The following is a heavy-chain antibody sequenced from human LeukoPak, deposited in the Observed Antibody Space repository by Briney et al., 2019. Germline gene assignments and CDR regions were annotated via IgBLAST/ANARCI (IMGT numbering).Heavy chain of an antibody. CDR1: GFTFSNFS. Sequence: PGGSLRLSCAASGFTFSNFSMNWVRQAPGKGLEWVSSISTSGSFIYYADSVKGRFTISRDNAKNSLYLQMNSLRAEDTAVYYCARDRGCSSTSCPRGYFDYWGQGTLVIVSS. D-gene: IGHD2-2*01. CDR2: ISTSGSFI. CDR3: ARDRGCSSTSCPRGYFDY. J-gene: IGHJ4*02. V-gene: IGHV3-21*01.